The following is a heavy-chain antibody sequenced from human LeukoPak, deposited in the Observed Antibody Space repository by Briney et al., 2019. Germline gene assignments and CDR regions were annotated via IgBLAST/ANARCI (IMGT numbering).Heavy chain of an antibody. V-gene: IGHV1-69*05. CDR3: ARCVAARPMCYMDA. D-gene: IGHD6-6*01. J-gene: IGHJ6*03. CDR2: IIPIFGTA. CDR1: GGTFSSYA. Sequence: SVKVSCKASGGTFSSYAISWVRQAPGQGLEWMGGIIPIFGTANYAQKFQGRVTITTDESTSTAYMELSSLRSEDTAVYYCARCVAARPMCYMDAWGKGTTVTVSS.